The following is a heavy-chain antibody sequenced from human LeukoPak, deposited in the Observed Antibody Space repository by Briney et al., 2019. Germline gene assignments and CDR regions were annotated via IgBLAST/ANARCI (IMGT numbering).Heavy chain of an antibody. CDR1: GFTFSSYA. CDR2: MSSDGSKK. D-gene: IGHD6-13*01. V-gene: IGHV3-30-3*01. CDR3: ARDGVDSSSWHGY. Sequence: GGSLRLSCAASGFTFSSYAMHWVRQTPGKGLEWVAVMSSDGSKKYYADSVKGRFTISRDNAKNSLYLQMNSLRAEDTAVYYCARDGVDSSSWHGYWGQGTLVTVSS. J-gene: IGHJ4*02.